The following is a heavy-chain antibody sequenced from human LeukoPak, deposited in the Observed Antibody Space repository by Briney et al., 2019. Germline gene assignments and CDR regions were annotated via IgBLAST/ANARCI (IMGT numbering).Heavy chain of an antibody. CDR2: ISASGSST. CDR1: GFTFSSYA. J-gene: IGHJ6*02. CDR3: AKASCSGGSCYRAPSPPYHGMDV. V-gene: IGHV3-23*01. D-gene: IGHD2-15*01. Sequence: GGTLRISSAASGFTFSSYAMSRVPHGPGKGLKRVSLISASGSSTYYADYVKGRFTISRDNYKNTLYLQMNSLRAEDTAVYFCAKASCSGGSCYRAPSPPYHGMDVWCQGTTVTVSS.